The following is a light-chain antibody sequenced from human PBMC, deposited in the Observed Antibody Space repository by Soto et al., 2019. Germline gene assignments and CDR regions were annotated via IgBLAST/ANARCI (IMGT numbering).Light chain of an antibody. CDR2: AAS. J-gene: IGKJ5*01. CDR3: QQLSTYPVT. Sequence: IQLTQSPSSLSASVGDRVTITCRASQGISRSLAWFQQKSGTGPKLLIYAASTLQGGVPSRFSVSGSGTDFTLTISSLQPEDFATYYCQQLSTYPVTFGQGTRLEIK. V-gene: IGKV1-9*01. CDR1: QGISRS.